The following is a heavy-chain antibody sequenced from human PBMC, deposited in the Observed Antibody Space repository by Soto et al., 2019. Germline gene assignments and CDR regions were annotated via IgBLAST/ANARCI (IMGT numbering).Heavy chain of an antibody. J-gene: IGHJ6*02. CDR2: IIPIFGTA. D-gene: IGHD5-18*01. Sequence: SXXISXXRXXXXSGLEWLGWIIPIFGTANYAQKFQGRVTITADESTSTAYMELSSLRSEDTAFYYCAGGPGDTAMLYGMDVWGQGTTVTVSS. CDR3: AGGPGDTAMLYGMDV. V-gene: IGHV1-69*01. CDR1: SXX.